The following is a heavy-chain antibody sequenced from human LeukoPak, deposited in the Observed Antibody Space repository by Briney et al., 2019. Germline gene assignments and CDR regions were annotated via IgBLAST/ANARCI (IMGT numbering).Heavy chain of an antibody. J-gene: IGHJ5*02. CDR3: ARGPRGPRRNWFDP. D-gene: IGHD3-10*01. V-gene: IGHV1-8*01. Sequence: GASVKVSCKASGYTFTSYDMNWVRQATGQGLEWMGWMNPNSGNTGYAQKFQGRVTMTRNTSISTAYMELSSLRSEDTAVYYCARGPRGPRRNWFDPWGQGTLVTVSS. CDR2: MNPNSGNT. CDR1: GYTFTSYD.